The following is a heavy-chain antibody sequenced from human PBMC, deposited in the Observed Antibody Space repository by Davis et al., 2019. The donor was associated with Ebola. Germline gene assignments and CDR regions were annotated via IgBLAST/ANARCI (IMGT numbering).Heavy chain of an antibody. Sequence: GVLKISCAASGFTVSSNYMSWVRQAPGKGLEWVPVIYSGGSTYYADSVKGRFTISRDNSKNTLYLQMNSLRAEDTAVYYCARDPVKYQLLLAGMDVWGQGTTVTVSS. J-gene: IGHJ6*02. CDR2: IYSGGST. D-gene: IGHD2-2*01. CDR3: ARDPVKYQLLLAGMDV. CDR1: GFTVSSNY. V-gene: IGHV3-66*01.